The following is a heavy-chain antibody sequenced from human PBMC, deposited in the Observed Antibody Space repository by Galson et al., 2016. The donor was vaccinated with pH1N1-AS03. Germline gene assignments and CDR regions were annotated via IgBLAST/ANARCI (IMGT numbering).Heavy chain of an antibody. CDR3: ARDPRRPCTSATCPTTYYFGMDV. Sequence: SVKVSCKASGYIFTGFYVHWVRQAPGQGLEWMGWINTDSGVTNYAQKFEAWVTMTRDTPVSTACMELYGLKSDDTAVYYCARDPRRPCTSATCPTTYYFGMDVWGQGTTVIVSS. J-gene: IGHJ6*02. CDR1: GYIFTGFY. CDR2: INTDSGVT. V-gene: IGHV1-2*04. D-gene: IGHD2-2*01.